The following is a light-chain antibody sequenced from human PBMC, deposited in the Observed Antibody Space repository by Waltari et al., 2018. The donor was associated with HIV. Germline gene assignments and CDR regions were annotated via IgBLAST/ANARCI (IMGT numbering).Light chain of an antibody. CDR1: QSVTCGY. V-gene: IGKV3-20*01. CDR2: STS. J-gene: IGKJ2*01. Sequence: IVLTQSPGTLSLSPGERATLPCSASQSVTCGYLAWYQQKPGQAPRLLIYSTSKRDTGIPDRFSGSGSGTDFSLTIDKLEPEDVGVYWCQQYGSSPYTFGRGTILEI. CDR3: QQYGSSPYT.